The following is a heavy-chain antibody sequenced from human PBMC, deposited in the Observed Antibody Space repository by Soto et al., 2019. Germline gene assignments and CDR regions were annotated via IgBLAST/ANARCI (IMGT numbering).Heavy chain of an antibody. CDR2: ISAYNGNT. Sequence: QVQLVQSGAEVKKPGASVKVSCKASGYTFTSYGISWVRQAPGQGLEWMGWISAYNGNTNYAQKLQGRVTMTTDTSXSXXYMELRSLRSDDTAVYYCARGNSDFWSVYYYGMDVWGQGTTVTVSS. V-gene: IGHV1-18*01. CDR3: ARGNSDFWSVYYYGMDV. J-gene: IGHJ6*02. D-gene: IGHD3-3*01. CDR1: GYTFTSYG.